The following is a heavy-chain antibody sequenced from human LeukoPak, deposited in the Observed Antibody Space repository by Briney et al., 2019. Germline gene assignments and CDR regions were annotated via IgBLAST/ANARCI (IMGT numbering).Heavy chain of an antibody. CDR1: GFTFSNYW. D-gene: IGHD3-16*01. CDR2: TNSDETST. Sequence: PGGSLRLSCVASGFTFSNYWMHWVRQAPGKGLVYISRTNSDETSTNYADSVKGRFTISRDNVKNTLYLQMSSLRADDTAVYYCARGNFGSDYWGQGTLVTVSS. J-gene: IGHJ4*02. V-gene: IGHV3-74*01. CDR3: ARGNFGSDY.